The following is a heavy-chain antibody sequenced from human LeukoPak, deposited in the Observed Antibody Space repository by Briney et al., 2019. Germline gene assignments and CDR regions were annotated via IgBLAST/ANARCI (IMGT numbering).Heavy chain of an antibody. Sequence: PGGSLRLSCAGSGCTFSRSSRAWVRQAPGKGLEWVATIKEDGSVEYYMDSVKGRFTISRDNAEKSLYLQMNSLRAEDTAAYYCAKLLGDVTTFDYWGQGTLVTVSS. CDR1: GCTFSRSS. D-gene: IGHD3-16*01. J-gene: IGHJ4*02. V-gene: IGHV3-7*01. CDR2: IKEDGSVE. CDR3: AKLLGDVTTFDY.